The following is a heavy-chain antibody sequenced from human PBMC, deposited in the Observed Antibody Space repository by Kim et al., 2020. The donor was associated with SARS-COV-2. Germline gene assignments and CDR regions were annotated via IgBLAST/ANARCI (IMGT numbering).Heavy chain of an antibody. J-gene: IGHJ4*02. V-gene: IGHV1-2*02. D-gene: IGHD3-10*01. CDR1: GNTFSGYY. CDR2: INPDTGGA. Sequence: ASVKVSCQTAGNTFSGYYINWVRQAPGQGLEWMGWINPDTGGANYAQKFEGRVTMTGDKSITTVYMELNRLTSDDTAVYYCARDDNTFPLLFWGQGTLVTVSS. CDR3: ARDDNTFPLLF.